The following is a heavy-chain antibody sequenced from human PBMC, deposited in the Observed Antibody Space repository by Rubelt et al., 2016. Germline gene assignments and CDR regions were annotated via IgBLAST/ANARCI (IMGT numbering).Heavy chain of an antibody. CDR1: GGSISSSSYY. D-gene: IGHD2-21*01. Sequence: QLQLQESGPGLVKPSETLSLTCTVSGGSISSSSYYWGWIRQPPGKGLEWIGSIYYSGSTYYNPSLKSRVTRSVDTSKNQFSLKLGSVTAADTAVYYCARHQPSLVIAIPLIDYWGQGTLVTVSS. CDR3: ARHQPSLVIAIPLIDY. J-gene: IGHJ4*02. CDR2: IYYSGST. V-gene: IGHV4-39*01.